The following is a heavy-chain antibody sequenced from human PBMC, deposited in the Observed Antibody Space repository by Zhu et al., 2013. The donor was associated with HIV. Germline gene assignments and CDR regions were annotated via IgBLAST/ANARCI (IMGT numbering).Heavy chain of an antibody. V-gene: IGHV1-46*01. D-gene: IGHD1-26*01. CDR3: ATYYPRGAFDI. J-gene: IGHJ3*02. Sequence: QARLVQSGAVLKKPGASVELSCKASGYPFINHYMHWVRQAPGHGLEWMGVIDPGRGTTIYAQKFQGRLSVTRDTSTSTVFMTLGSLTSDDTAKYFCATYYPRGAFDIWGQGTVVTVSS. CDR2: IDPGRGTT. CDR1: GYPFINHY.